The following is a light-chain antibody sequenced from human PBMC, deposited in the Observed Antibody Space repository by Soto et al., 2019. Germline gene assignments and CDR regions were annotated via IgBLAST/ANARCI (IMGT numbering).Light chain of an antibody. Sequence: EVVMTQSPAILSVSPGESATLSCRASQSVSSNLAWYQQKPGQAPRLLIYGASTRATGIPARFSGSGSGTDFTLTITRLEPEDFAVYYCQQYASSRTFGQGTKVDIK. J-gene: IGKJ1*01. V-gene: IGKV3-15*01. CDR1: QSVSSN. CDR3: QQYASSRT. CDR2: GAS.